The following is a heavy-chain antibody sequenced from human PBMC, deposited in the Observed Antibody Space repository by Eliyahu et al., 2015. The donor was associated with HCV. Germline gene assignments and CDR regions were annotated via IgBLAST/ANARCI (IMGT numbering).Heavy chain of an antibody. CDR3: ARGGWYPGL. Sequence: EEQLVESGGGLVXPGESRXXSCTASGFXFTMSWMSWVXQAPGKGLEWVANIKQDGSEAYYVDSAKGRFTISRDNTKNSLYLQMNSLRPEDTAVYYCARGGWYPGLWGQGALVIVSS. CDR2: IKQDGSEA. J-gene: IGHJ4*02. CDR1: GFXFTMSW. D-gene: IGHD6-19*01. V-gene: IGHV3-7*01.